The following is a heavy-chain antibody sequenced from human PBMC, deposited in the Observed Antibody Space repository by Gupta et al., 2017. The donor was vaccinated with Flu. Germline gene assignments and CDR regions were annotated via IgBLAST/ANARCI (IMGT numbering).Heavy chain of an antibody. CDR2: IGSKAYGGAT. CDR1: GFTFGDYG. V-gene: IGHV3-49*03. D-gene: IGHD2-15*01. Sequence: EVQLVESGGDLVQPGRSLRLSCKASGFTFGDYGLSWFRQAPGKGLEWVGFIGSKAYGGATEYAASVKGRFSISRDDSKSIAYMQMNSLKTEDTAVYYCTRGLYCNTPSCGNWFDPWGQGTLVTVSS. CDR3: TRGLYCNTPSCGNWFDP. J-gene: IGHJ5*02.